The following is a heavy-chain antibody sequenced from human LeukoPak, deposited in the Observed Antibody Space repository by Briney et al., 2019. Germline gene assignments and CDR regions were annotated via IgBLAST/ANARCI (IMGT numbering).Heavy chain of an antibody. CDR2: IYYSGST. D-gene: IGHD6-13*01. Sequence: SETLSLTCAVYGGSFSSYYWSWIRQPPGKGLEWIGYIYYSGSTNYNPSLKSRVTISVDTSKNQFSLKLSSVTAADTAVYYCARDRMAAAAWFDPWGQGTLVTVSS. CDR1: GGSFSSYY. CDR3: ARDRMAAAAWFDP. V-gene: IGHV4-59*12. J-gene: IGHJ5*02.